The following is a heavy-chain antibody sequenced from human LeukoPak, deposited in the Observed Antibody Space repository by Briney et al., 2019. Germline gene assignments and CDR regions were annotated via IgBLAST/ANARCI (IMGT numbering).Heavy chain of an antibody. CDR1: GYTFTGYY. D-gene: IGHD2-2*01. CDR2: INPNSGGT. V-gene: IGHV1-2*02. CDR3: ARVSRAGVVPAADNYYYYYGMDV. Sequence: ASVKVSCKASGYTFTGYYMHWVRQAPGQGLEWMGWINPNSGGTNYAQKFQGRVTMTRDTSISTAYMELSRLRSDDTAVYYCARVSRAGVVPAADNYYYYYGMDVWGQGTTVTVSS. J-gene: IGHJ6*02.